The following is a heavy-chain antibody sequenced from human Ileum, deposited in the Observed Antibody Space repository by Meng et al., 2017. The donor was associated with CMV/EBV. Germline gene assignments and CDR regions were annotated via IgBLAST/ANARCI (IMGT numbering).Heavy chain of an antibody. CDR2: ISYDESAK. CDR3: AKDGGGGTYYFDY. CDR1: GFTFSRDN. J-gene: IGHJ4*02. Sequence: GESLKISCAASGFTFSRDNIHWVRQAPGKGLEWVAFISYDESAKKYVDSVKGRFTISRDNSKNMLYLQMKSLRPEDTAVYHCAKDGGGGTYYFDYWGRGAVVTVSS. V-gene: IGHV3-30*02. D-gene: IGHD2-15*01.